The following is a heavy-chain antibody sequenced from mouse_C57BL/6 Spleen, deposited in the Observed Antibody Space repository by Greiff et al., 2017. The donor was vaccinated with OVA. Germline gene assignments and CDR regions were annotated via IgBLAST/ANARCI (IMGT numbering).Heavy chain of an antibody. Sequence: EVQLQQSGPELVKPGASVKISCKASGYSFTGYYMNWVKQSPEKSLEWIGEINPSTGGTTYNQKFKAKATLTVDKSSSTAYMQLKSLTSEDSAVYYCARNNDYDDGLFAYWGQGTLVTVSA. V-gene: IGHV1-42*01. J-gene: IGHJ3*01. CDR2: INPSTGGT. D-gene: IGHD2-4*01. CDR3: ARNNDYDDGLFAY. CDR1: GYSFTGYY.